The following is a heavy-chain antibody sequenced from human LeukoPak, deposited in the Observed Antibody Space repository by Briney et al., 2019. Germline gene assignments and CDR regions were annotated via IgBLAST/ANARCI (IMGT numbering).Heavy chain of an antibody. D-gene: IGHD5-12*01. V-gene: IGHV3-30*02. Sequence: GGSLRLSCAASGFTFSSYGMHWVRQAPGKGLEWVAFIRSDGSNKYYADSVKGRFTISRDNSKLYLQMNSLRAEDTAVYYCAKTRMWLREFDYWGQGTLVTVSS. CDR3: AKTRMWLREFDY. J-gene: IGHJ4*02. CDR1: GFTFSSYG. CDR2: IRSDGSNK.